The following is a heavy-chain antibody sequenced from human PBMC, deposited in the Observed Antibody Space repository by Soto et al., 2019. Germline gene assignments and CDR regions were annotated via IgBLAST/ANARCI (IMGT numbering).Heavy chain of an antibody. CDR3: ARRQIPPPTRGAANARGGMDV. Sequence: QVQLVESGGGVVQPGRSLRLSCAASGFTFSNYGMHWVRQAPGKGLEWLAVIWNDGSNSSYANSVKGRFTISRDNSKNTLYLQMSSLRAEDTAVYYCARRQIPPPTRGAANARGGMDVWGQGTTVTVSS. J-gene: IGHJ6*02. CDR1: GFTFSNYG. V-gene: IGHV3-33*01. D-gene: IGHD6-13*01. CDR2: IWNDGSNS.